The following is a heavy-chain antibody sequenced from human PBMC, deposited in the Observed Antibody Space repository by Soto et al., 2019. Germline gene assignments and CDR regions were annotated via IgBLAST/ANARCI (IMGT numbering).Heavy chain of an antibody. CDR2: IYYSGST. CDR3: ARDYAGGYGNFDY. V-gene: IGHV4-31*03. Sequence: PSETLSLTCTVSGGSISSGGNYWSWIRQHPGKGLEWIGYIYYSGSTYYNPSLKSRVTISVDTSKNQFSLKLSSVTAADTAVYYCARDYAGGYGNFDYWGQGTLVTVSS. J-gene: IGHJ4*02. D-gene: IGHD5-12*01. CDR1: GGSISSGGNY.